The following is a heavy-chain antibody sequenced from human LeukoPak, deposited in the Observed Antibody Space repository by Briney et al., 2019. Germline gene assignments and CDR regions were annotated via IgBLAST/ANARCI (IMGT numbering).Heavy chain of an antibody. V-gene: IGHV4-4*07. Sequence: SETLSLTCTVSGGSISSYYWSWVRQPAGKGLEWIGRIYTSGSTNYNPSLRSRVTMSVDTSKNQFSLKLSSVTAADTAVYYCARANFWSTYYYFDFWGQGTLVTVSS. CDR3: ARANFWSTYYYFDF. CDR1: GGSISSYY. J-gene: IGHJ4*02. CDR2: IYTSGST. D-gene: IGHD3-3*01.